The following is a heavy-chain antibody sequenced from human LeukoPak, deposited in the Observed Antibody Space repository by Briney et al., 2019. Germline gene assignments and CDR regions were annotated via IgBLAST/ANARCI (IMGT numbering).Heavy chain of an antibody. Sequence: GGSLRLSCAASGFTFSSYWMHWVRQAPGKGLVWVSRINSDGSRTSYADSVKGRFTISRDNAKNTLYLQMNSLRAEDTAVYYCARDDRTHDAFDIWGQGTMVTVSS. CDR3: ARDDRTHDAFDI. J-gene: IGHJ3*02. V-gene: IGHV3-74*01. CDR2: INSDGSRT. D-gene: IGHD3-22*01. CDR1: GFTFSSYW.